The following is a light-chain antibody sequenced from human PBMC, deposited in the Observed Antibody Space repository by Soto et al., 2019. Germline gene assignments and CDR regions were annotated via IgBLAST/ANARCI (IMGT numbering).Light chain of an antibody. CDR3: QQSYTTQWT. CDR1: QTIGKY. J-gene: IGKJ1*01. V-gene: IGKV1-39*01. CDR2: AAS. Sequence: DIQMTQSPSSLSASVGDRVTITCRASQTIGKYLNWCRQKPGEAPKVLIFAASSLQSGVPSRFSGSGGVKDLTVSISSLQVEDFATYYCQQSYTTQWTVGQGTKVDIK.